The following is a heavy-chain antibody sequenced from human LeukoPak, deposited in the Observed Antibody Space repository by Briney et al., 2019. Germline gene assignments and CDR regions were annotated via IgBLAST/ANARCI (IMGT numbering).Heavy chain of an antibody. CDR1: GFTFSSYS. Sequence: PGGSLRLSCAASGFTFSSYSMNWVRQAPGKGLEWVSSISSSSSYIYYADSVKGRFTISRDNAKNSLYLQMNSLRAEDTAVYYCARWVLRGAKLYYGMDVWGQGTTVTVSS. D-gene: IGHD3-10*01. CDR2: ISSSSSYI. CDR3: ARWVLRGAKLYYGMDV. J-gene: IGHJ6*02. V-gene: IGHV3-21*01.